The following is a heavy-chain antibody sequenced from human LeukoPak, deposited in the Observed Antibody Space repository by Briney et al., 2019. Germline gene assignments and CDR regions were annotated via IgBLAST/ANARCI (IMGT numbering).Heavy chain of an antibody. CDR1: GGTFSSYA. J-gene: IGHJ5*02. V-gene: IGHV1-18*01. CDR2: ISAYNGNT. D-gene: IGHD6-13*01. Sequence: GASVKVSCKASGGTFSSYAISWVRQASGQGLEWMGWISAYNGNTNYAQKLQGRVTMTTDTSTSTAYMELRSLRSDDTAVYYCARVGIAAAANWFDPWGQGTLVTVSS. CDR3: ARVGIAAAANWFDP.